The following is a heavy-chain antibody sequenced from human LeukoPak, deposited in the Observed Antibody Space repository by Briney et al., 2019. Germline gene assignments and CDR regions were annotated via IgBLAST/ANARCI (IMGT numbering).Heavy chain of an antibody. J-gene: IGHJ4*02. V-gene: IGHV3-11*04. CDR2: ISSSGTTI. CDR1: GFTFSDYY. CDR3: AREDENYSGSYYDY. Sequence: GGSLRLSCAASGFTFSDYYMSWIRQAPGTGLEWVSYISSSGTTIYYADSVKGRFTISRDNAKNSLYLQMNSLRAEDTAVYYCAREDENYSGSYYDYWGQGTLVTVSS. D-gene: IGHD1-26*01.